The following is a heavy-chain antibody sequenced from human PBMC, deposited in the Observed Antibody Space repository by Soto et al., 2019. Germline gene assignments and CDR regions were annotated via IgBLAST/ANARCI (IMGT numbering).Heavy chain of an antibody. Sequence: PGGSLRLSCAASGFSVSGNYMSWVRQAPGKGPEWISVIHSNGDTNYADSVKGRFSISRDKYKNTVYLQMNSLRAEDTAVYYCAGSTNYYLYYFDYWGQGTLVTVSS. J-gene: IGHJ4*02. V-gene: IGHV3-53*01. CDR2: IHSNGDT. CDR3: AGSTNYYLYYFDY. D-gene: IGHD3-16*01. CDR1: GFSVSGNY.